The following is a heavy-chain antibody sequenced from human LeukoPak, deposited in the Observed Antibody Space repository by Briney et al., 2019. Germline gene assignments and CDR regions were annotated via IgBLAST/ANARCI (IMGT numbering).Heavy chain of an antibody. CDR3: AKTRTAMVLYYFDY. CDR1: GFTFSSYA. Sequence: PGGSLRLSCAASGFTFSSYAMSWVRQAPGKGLEWVSATSGSGGGTYYTDSVKGRFTISRDNSKNTLYLQMNSLRAEDTAVYYCAKTRTAMVLYYFDYWGQGTLVTVSS. D-gene: IGHD5-18*01. J-gene: IGHJ4*02. CDR2: TSGSGGGT. V-gene: IGHV3-23*01.